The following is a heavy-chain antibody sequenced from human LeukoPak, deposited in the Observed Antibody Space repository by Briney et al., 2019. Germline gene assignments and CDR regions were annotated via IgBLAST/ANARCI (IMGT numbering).Heavy chain of an antibody. Sequence: ASVKVSCKASVGTFSSYAISWVREAPGQGLGWMGRIIPILGIANYAQKFQGRVTITADKSTSTAYMELSSLRSADTAVYYCARGGYYDSSGYSFDYWGQGTLVTVSS. V-gene: IGHV1-69*04. CDR2: IIPILGIA. D-gene: IGHD3-22*01. CDR3: ARGGYYDSSGYSFDY. CDR1: VGTFSSYA. J-gene: IGHJ4*02.